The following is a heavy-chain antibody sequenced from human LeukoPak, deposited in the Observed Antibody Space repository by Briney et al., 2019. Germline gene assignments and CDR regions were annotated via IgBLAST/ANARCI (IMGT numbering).Heavy chain of an antibody. CDR1: GFSFSTYG. Sequence: GGSLRLSCAASGFSFSTYGMHWVRQAPGKGLEWVAVISEDGKKKYYADSVKGRFTISRDNSRNTVHLQMNSLGGEDTAEYYCARDGLQTAHFDCWGQGTLVTVSS. CDR2: ISEDGKKK. J-gene: IGHJ4*02. D-gene: IGHD2-21*01. V-gene: IGHV3-30*03. CDR3: ARDGLQTAHFDC.